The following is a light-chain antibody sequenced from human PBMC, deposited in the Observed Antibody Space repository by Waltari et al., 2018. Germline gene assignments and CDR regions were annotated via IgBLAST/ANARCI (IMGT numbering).Light chain of an antibody. J-gene: IGLJ2*01. CDR1: SSDVGGYDY. CDR3: SSYSTSSTLVV. CDR2: DVS. V-gene: IGLV2-14*03. Sequence: QSALTQPAPVSGSPGQSISISCTGTSSDVGGYDYVSWYQQYPGKAPKLMIFDVSNRPSGVSDRFSGSKSGNTASLTIAVLQAEDEAYYYCSSYSTSSTLVVFGGGTKVTVL.